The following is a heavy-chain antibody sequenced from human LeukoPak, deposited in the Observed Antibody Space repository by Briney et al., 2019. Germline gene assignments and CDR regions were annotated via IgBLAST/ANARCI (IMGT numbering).Heavy chain of an antibody. D-gene: IGHD6-19*01. V-gene: IGHV4-39*01. CDR3: SRLWQWGPGLY. Sequence: SETLSLTCTVSGDSINSGGVHWGWVRQPPGKGPEWIGSIYYSGTTYYNPSLKSRVTISVDTSKNQFSLMLSSVTAADTAMYYCSRLWQWGPGLYWGQGNLATVSS. CDR1: GDSINSGGVH. CDR2: IYYSGTT. J-gene: IGHJ4*02.